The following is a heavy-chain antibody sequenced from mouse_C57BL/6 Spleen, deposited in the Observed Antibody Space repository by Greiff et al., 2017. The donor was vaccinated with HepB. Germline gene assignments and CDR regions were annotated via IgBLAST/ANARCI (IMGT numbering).Heavy chain of an antibody. CDR1: GYTFTDYY. D-gene: IGHD2-3*01. CDR2: INPNNGGT. V-gene: IGHV1-26*01. J-gene: IGHJ4*01. CDR3: AIIYDGYAMDY. Sequence: EVQLQQSGPELVKPGASVKISCKASGYTFTDYYMNWVKQSHGKSLEWIGDINPNNGGTSYNQKFKGKATLTVDKSSSTAYMELRSLTSEDSAVYYCAIIYDGYAMDYWGQGTSVTVSS.